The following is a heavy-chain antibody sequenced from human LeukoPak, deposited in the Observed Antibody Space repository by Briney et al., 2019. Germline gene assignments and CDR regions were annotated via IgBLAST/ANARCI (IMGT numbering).Heavy chain of an antibody. CDR1: GGTFSSYA. Sequence: SVKVSCKASGGTFSSYAISWVRQAPGQGLEWMGGIIPIFGTANYAQKFQGRVTITADESTSTAYMELSSLRSEDTAVYYCARVAYGGNSNFDYWGQGTLVTVSS. D-gene: IGHD4-23*01. J-gene: IGHJ4*02. V-gene: IGHV1-69*13. CDR3: ARVAYGGNSNFDY. CDR2: IIPIFGTA.